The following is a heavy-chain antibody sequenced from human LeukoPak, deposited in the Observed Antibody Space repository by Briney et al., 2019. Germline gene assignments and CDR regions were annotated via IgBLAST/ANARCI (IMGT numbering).Heavy chain of an antibody. CDR3: ARVRSVVGGTIGY. J-gene: IGHJ4*02. D-gene: IGHD2-15*01. Sequence: SETLSLTCTVSGDSIRSYCWSWIRQPPGKGLDWIGSICYSGSNNYNPSLKSRVTISIDTSKNQFSLKLNSVTAADTAVYYCARVRSVVGGTIGYWGQGTLVTVSS. CDR1: GDSIRSYC. CDR2: ICYSGSN. V-gene: IGHV4-59*08.